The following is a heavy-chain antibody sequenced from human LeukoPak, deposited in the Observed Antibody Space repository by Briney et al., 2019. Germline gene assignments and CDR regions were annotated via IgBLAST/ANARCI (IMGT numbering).Heavy chain of an antibody. V-gene: IGHV1-46*01. J-gene: IGHJ4*02. D-gene: IGHD3-22*01. CDR2: INPSDGST. Sequence: ASVKVSCKASGYTFTNYFMHWVRQAPGQGLEWMGIINPSDGSTNYAQTFQGRVTMTRDTSTSTVYMELSSLRSEDTALHYCANAYYDTSGYVYFEYWGQGTLVTVSS. CDR1: GYTFTNYF. CDR3: ANAYYDTSGYVYFEY.